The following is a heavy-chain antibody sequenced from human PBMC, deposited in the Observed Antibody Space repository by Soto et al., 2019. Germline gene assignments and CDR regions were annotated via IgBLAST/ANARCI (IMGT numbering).Heavy chain of an antibody. V-gene: IGHV3-23*01. D-gene: IGHD3-16*01. CDR3: AKVAVVDVDARVFDP. CDR1: GFTFSSNA. J-gene: IGHJ5*02. Sequence: EVQLLESGGGLVKRGGSLRLSCAASGFTFSSNAMSWVRQAPGKGLEWVSAISGSGGSTYYADSVKGRFTISRDNSKNTLYEQMTRLRADDTAVYYLAKVAVVDVDARVFDPWGQGALVT. CDR2: ISGSGGST.